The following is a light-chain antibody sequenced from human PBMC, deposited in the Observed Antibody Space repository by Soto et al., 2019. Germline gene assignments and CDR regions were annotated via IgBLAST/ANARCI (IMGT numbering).Light chain of an antibody. J-gene: IGKJ1*01. CDR2: GAS. CDR1: QSVSSSY. Sequence: GERATLSCRASQSVSSSYLAWYQQKPGQAPRLLIYGASSRATGIPDRFSGSGSGTDFTLTISRLEPEDFAVYYCQQYGSSPRTFGQGTKVDIK. V-gene: IGKV3-20*01. CDR3: QQYGSSPRT.